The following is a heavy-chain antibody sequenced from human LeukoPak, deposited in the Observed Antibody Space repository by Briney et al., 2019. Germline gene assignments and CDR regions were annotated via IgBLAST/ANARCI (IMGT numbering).Heavy chain of an antibody. V-gene: IGHV4-59*08. J-gene: IGHJ4*02. Sequence: SETLSLTCTVSGGSISSYYWSWIRQPPGKGLEWIGYIYYSGSTNYNPSLKSRVTISVDTSKNQFSLKLSSVTAADTAVYYCASTPRYSSSNYFDYWGQGTLVTVSS. CDR3: ASTPRYSSSNYFDY. CDR1: GGSISSYY. D-gene: IGHD6-6*01. CDR2: IYYSGST.